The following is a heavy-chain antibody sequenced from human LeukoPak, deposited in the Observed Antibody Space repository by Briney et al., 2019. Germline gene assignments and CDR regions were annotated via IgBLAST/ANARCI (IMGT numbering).Heavy chain of an antibody. J-gene: IGHJ4*02. V-gene: IGHV3-23*01. CDR3: AGGYSYGFSDY. D-gene: IGHD5-18*01. Sequence: PGGSLRLSCAASGFSVSGSYISWVRQAPGKGLERVSAINVNGDITYYADSVKGRFTISRDNSKNTLYLQMNSLRAEDTAVYYCAGGYSYGFSDYWGQGTLVTVSS. CDR1: GFSVSGSY. CDR2: INVNGDIT.